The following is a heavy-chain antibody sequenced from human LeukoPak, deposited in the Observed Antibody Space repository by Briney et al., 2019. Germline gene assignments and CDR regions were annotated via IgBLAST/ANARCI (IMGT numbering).Heavy chain of an antibody. J-gene: IGHJ4*02. CDR3: ARDLELWYPVGY. Sequence: ASVKVSCKASGYTFTSYGISWVRQAPGQGLEWMGWISAYNGNTNYAQKPQGRVTMTTDTSTSTAYMELRSLRSDDTAVYYCARDLELWYPVGYWGQGTLVTVSS. D-gene: IGHD5-18*01. CDR1: GYTFTSYG. CDR2: ISAYNGNT. V-gene: IGHV1-18*01.